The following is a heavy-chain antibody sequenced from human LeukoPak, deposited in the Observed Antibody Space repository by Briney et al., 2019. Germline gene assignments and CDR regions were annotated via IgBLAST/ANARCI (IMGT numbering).Heavy chain of an antibody. D-gene: IGHD3-10*01. J-gene: IGHJ4*02. CDR1: GYTFTGYY. CDR2: VNTNSGGT. V-gene: IGHV1-2*02. Sequence: ASVKLSCNASGYTFTGYYMHWMRQAPGQGLEWMGWVNTNSGGTNYAQKFPGRVTMTRDTSISTAYMELSRLRSDDTAVYYCAREGRRPARFDYWGQGTLVTVSS. CDR3: AREGRRPARFDY.